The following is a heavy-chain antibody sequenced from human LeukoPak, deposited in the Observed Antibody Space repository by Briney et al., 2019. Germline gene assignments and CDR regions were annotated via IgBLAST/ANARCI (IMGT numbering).Heavy chain of an antibody. Sequence: KASGGTFSSYAISWVRQAPGQGLEWVGRIIPILGLENYAQKFQGRVTFSADKSTSTAYMELSSLRSEDTAMYYCARDKRFGESSTYSYYYGMDVWGQGTTVTVSS. CDR2: IIPILGLE. J-gene: IGHJ6*02. D-gene: IGHD3-10*01. CDR1: GGTFSSYA. V-gene: IGHV1-69*04. CDR3: ARDKRFGESSTYSYYYGMDV.